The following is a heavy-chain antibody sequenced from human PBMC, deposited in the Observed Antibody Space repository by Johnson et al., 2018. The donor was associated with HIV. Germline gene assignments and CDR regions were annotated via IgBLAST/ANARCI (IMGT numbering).Heavy chain of an antibody. J-gene: IGHJ3*02. CDR1: VFTFSSYD. D-gene: IGHD6-6*01. Sequence: QVQLVESGGGVVQPGRSLRLSCAASVFTFSSYDMHWVRQAPGKGLEWVAVISYDGSYKYYADSVKGRFTISRDNSKNTLYLQMNSLRAEDTAVYYCARGGQLVAFDIWGQGTMVTVSS. V-gene: IGHV3-30*19. CDR3: ARGGQLVAFDI. CDR2: ISYDGSYK.